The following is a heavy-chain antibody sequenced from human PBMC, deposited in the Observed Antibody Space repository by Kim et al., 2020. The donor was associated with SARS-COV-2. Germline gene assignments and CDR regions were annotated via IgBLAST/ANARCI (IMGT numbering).Heavy chain of an antibody. CDR2: IKQDGSEK. D-gene: IGHD5-12*01. CDR3: AREFISGYSGYGAFDY. Sequence: AGSLRLSCAASGFTFSSYWMSWVRQAPGKGLEWVANIKQDGSEKYYVDSVKGRFTISRDNAKNSLYLQMNSLRAEDTAVYYCAREFISGYSGYGAFDYWGQGTLVTVSS. V-gene: IGHV3-7*03. CDR1: GFTFSSYW. J-gene: IGHJ4*02.